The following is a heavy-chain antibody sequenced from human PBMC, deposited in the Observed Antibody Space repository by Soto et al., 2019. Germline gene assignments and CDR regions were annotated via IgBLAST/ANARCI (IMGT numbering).Heavy chain of an antibody. Sequence: EVQLVESGGNLIQPGGSLRLSCVVSGFSVSATSIFWVRQATGKGLEWVSLMHRGGTTDNADSVKGRFTTSRDKSKNTLYLHMNGLRVEDTAVYYCARVNTTLVDHLDCWGQGTLVSVSS. J-gene: IGHJ4*02. CDR1: GFSVSATS. CDR3: ARVNTTLVDHLDC. D-gene: IGHD5-18*01. CDR2: MHRGGTT. V-gene: IGHV3-53*01.